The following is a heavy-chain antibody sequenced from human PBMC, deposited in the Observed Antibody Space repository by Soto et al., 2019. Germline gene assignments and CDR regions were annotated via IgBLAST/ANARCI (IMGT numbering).Heavy chain of an antibody. CDR3: ARLRSIVAKKTHGAFEI. CDR2: IYPGDSDT. CDR1: GYSFTSYW. V-gene: IGHV5-51*01. D-gene: IGHD5-12*01. Sequence: GESLKISCKGSGYSFTSYWIGWVRQMPGKGLEWMGIIYPGDSDTRYSPSFQGQVTISADKSISTAYLQWSSLKASDTAMYYCARLRSIVAKKTHGAFEIWGKGTMVTVAS. J-gene: IGHJ3*02.